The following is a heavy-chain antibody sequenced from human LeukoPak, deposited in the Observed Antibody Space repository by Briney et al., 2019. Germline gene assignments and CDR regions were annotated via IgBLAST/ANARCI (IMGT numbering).Heavy chain of an antibody. CDR3: ARQCSSTSCYSY. CDR1: GGSISSSTYY. CDR2: IYYGGST. J-gene: IGHJ4*02. V-gene: IGHV4-39*01. D-gene: IGHD2-2*01. Sequence: PSETLSLTCTVSGGSISSSTYYWGWLRQPPGKGLEWIGNIYYGGSTFYNPSLKSRVTISLDTSKNQFSLKLSSVTAADTAVYFCARQCSSTSCYSYWGQGTLVTVSS.